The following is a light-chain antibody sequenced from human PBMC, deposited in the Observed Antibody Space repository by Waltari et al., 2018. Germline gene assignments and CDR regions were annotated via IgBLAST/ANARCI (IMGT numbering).Light chain of an antibody. CDR1: SSDVGGYDY. Sequence: QSALTQPASVSGSPGQSITISCTGTSSDVGGYDYVSWYQHHPGAAPQLLIEEVTNRPSGVFARFSGSTSANTASLTISGLQAEDEADYYCSSYTSSDTLIFGGGTKVTVL. CDR3: SSYTSSDTLI. CDR2: EVT. J-gene: IGLJ2*01. V-gene: IGLV2-14*01.